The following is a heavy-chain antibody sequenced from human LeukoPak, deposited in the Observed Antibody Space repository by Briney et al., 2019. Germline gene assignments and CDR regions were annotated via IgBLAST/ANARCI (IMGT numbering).Heavy chain of an antibody. J-gene: IGHJ4*02. Sequence: GRSLRLSCAASGFTFSSYGMHWVRQAPGKGLEWVAVIWYDGSNKYYADSVKGRFTISRDNSKNTLYLQMNSLRAEDTAVYYCARDDSSGYYPQTFDYWGQGTLVTVSS. D-gene: IGHD3-22*01. CDR1: GFTFSSYG. CDR3: ARDDSSGYYPQTFDY. V-gene: IGHV3-33*01. CDR2: IWYDGSNK.